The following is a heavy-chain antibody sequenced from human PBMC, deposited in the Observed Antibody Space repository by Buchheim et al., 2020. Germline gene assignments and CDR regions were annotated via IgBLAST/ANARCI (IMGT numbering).Heavy chain of an antibody. CDR2: IWYDGSNK. Sequence: QVQLVESGGGVVQPGRSLRLSCAASGFTFSSYGMHWVRQAPGKGLEWVAVIWYDGSNKYYADSVKGRFTISRDNSKNKLYLQMNSLRAEDTAVYYCARDLNLGAAYSFDLWGRGTL. V-gene: IGHV3-33*01. J-gene: IGHJ2*01. CDR1: GFTFSSYG. D-gene: IGHD6-25*01. CDR3: ARDLNLGAAYSFDL.